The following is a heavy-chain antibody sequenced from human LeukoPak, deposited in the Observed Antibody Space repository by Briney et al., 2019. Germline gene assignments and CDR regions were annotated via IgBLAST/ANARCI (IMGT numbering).Heavy chain of an antibody. Sequence: GGSLRLSCAASGFTFSSYEMNWVRQAPGKGLEWVSYISSSGSTIYYADSVKGRFTISRDNTKNSLYLQMNRLRAEATYYYYWAELGMAMIGGVWGKGTTVTISS. CDR2: ISSSGSTI. CDR3: AELGMAMIGGV. V-gene: IGHV3-48*03. CDR1: GFTFSSYE. J-gene: IGHJ6*04. D-gene: IGHD3-10*02.